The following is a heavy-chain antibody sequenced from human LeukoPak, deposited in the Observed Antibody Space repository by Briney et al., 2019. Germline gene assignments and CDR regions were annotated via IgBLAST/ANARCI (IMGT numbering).Heavy chain of an antibody. V-gene: IGHV3-23*01. D-gene: IGHD3-3*02. Sequence: PGGSLRLSCAASGFTLSNYSMGCVRQALVQGLESLSAIGEEKSGSWTKSADSVKGRFTISRDNSENTLYLQMDSLTVEDTAVYYCAKAGVISGWDYWGQGVLVTVSS. J-gene: IGHJ4*02. CDR2: IGEEKSGSWT. CDR1: GFTLSNYS. CDR3: AKAGVISGWDY.